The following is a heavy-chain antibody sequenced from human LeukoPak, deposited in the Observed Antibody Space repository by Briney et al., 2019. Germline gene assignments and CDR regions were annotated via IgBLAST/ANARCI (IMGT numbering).Heavy chain of an antibody. V-gene: IGHV4-39*07. Sequence: PSETLSLTCTVSGGSISSSSYYWGWIRQPPGKGLEWIGSIYYSGSTYYNPSLKSRVTISVDTSKNQFSLKLSSVTAADTAVYYCARVHSSGWTIVDYWGQGTLVTVSS. D-gene: IGHD6-19*01. CDR3: ARVHSSGWTIVDY. CDR1: GGSISSSSYY. J-gene: IGHJ4*02. CDR2: IYYSGST.